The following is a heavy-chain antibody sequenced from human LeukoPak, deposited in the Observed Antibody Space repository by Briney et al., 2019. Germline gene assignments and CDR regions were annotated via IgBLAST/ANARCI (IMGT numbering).Heavy chain of an antibody. Sequence: GGSLRLSCAVSGITLSNYGMSWVRQAPGKGLEWVAGLSGSGGGTNYADSVQGRFTISRDNPKNTLYLLMNSLRAEDTAVYFCAKRGVVIRVFLVGFHKEAYYFDSWGQGALVTVSS. D-gene: IGHD3-10*01. CDR1: GITLSNYG. V-gene: IGHV3-23*01. J-gene: IGHJ4*02. CDR3: AKRGVVIRVFLVGFHKEAYYFDS. CDR2: LSGSGGGT.